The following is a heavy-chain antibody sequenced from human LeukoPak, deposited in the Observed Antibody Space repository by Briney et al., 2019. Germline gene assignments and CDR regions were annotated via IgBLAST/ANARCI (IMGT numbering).Heavy chain of an antibody. CDR1: GYTFTGYY. CDR3: GRQRIDCSDTDCYVDY. D-gene: IGHD2-15*01. CDR2: MNPNRGDT. V-gene: IGHV1-2*02. J-gene: IGHJ4*02. Sequence: ASVKVSCKASGYTFTGYYIHWMRQAPGQGLEWMGWMNPNRGDTSYAQKFQGRVTMTRDTPINTAYMELSGLTSDDTAVYYCGRQRIDCSDTDCYVDYWGQGTLVTVSS.